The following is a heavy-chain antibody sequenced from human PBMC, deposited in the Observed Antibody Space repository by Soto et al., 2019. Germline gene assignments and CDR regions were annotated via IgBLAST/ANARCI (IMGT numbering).Heavy chain of an antibody. V-gene: IGHV3-30-3*01. D-gene: IGHD5-12*01. J-gene: IGHJ4*02. CDR2: ITYDGGSI. Sequence: QVRLVESGGGVVQPGRSLRLSCAASGFSFSSCAMHWVRQPPGKGLGWVAVITYDGGSIYYADAVKGRFTISRDNSKNTLYLQMNSLRTEDTAVYYCAAELGNSGYDGHDYWGQGTLVTVSS. CDR1: GFSFSSCA. CDR3: AAELGNSGYDGHDY.